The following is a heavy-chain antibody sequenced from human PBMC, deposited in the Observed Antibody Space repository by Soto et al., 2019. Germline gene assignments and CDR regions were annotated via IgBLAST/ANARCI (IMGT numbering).Heavy chain of an antibody. CDR1: GFTVSNNY. CDR3: VTRPTVGR. D-gene: IGHD4-17*01. V-gene: IGHV3-66*01. J-gene: IGHJ4*02. Sequence: EVQLVESGGGLVQPGGSLRLSCAVSGFTVSNNYMSWVRQAPGKGLEWVSVIYSGGTTYYADSIKGRFIISRDNSKNTLYLQMNSLRAAHKAVYYCVTRPTVGRWGQGTLVNVSS. CDR2: IYSGGTT.